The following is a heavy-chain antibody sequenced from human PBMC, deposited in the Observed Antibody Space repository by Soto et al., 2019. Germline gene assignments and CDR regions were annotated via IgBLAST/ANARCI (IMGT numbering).Heavy chain of an antibody. D-gene: IGHD6-19*01. CDR2: ILHSGET. CDR1: GDSITNSRW. CDR3: AYSTGWYRHDV. Sequence: QVQLQESGPGLVKPSGTLSLTCAVSGDSITNSRWWTWVRQPPGKGLEWIGDILHSGETNYKPSLKSRVFISVDKSQNQFSLRVSSVTAADTAVYYCAYSTGWYRHDVWGQGTLVTVSS. J-gene: IGHJ3*01. V-gene: IGHV4-4*02.